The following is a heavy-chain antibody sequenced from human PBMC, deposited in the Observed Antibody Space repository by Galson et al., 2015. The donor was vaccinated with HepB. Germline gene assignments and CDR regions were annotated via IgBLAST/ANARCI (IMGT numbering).Heavy chain of an antibody. CDR1: GGTFSSYA. V-gene: IGHV1-69*13. D-gene: IGHD6-6*01. CDR2: IIPIFGTA. J-gene: IGHJ4*02. Sequence: SVKVSCKASGGTFSSYAISWVRQAPGQGLEWMGGIIPIFGTANYAQKFQGRVTITADESTSTAYMELSSLRSEDTAVYYCARTSSSRERGSDYWGQGTLVTVSS. CDR3: ARTSSSRERGSDY.